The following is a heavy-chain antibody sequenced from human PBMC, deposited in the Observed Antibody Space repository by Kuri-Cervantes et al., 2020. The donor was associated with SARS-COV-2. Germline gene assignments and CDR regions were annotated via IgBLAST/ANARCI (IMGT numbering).Heavy chain of an antibody. CDR1: GFTFSSYA. CDR2: ISGSGGST. J-gene: IGHJ4*02. V-gene: IGHV3-23*01. Sequence: GGSLRLSCAASGFTFSSYAMSWVRQAPGKGLEWVSAISGSGGSTYYADSVKGRFTISRDNSKNTLYLQMNSLRAEDTAVYYCAKDGGGRWLQFPYDYWGQGTLVTVSS. CDR3: AKDGGGRWLQFPYDY. D-gene: IGHD5-24*01.